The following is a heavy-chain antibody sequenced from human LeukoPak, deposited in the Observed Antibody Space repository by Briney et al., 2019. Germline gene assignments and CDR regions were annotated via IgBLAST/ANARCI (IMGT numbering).Heavy chain of an antibody. CDR3: AGEVGSYDFWGDYTYGKDF. D-gene: IGHD3-3*01. V-gene: IGHV3-30*05. CDR1: GLTFSSFW. Sequence: GGSLTLYCAASGLTFSSFWMHRVRQAPGQGLVWGAIISNDGTNKYYAVSVKARFTSSRANPKSTVYLQMNSLRAEGTAVYDCAGEVGSYDFWGDYTYGKDFWGQGTTVTVSS. CDR2: ISNDGTNK. J-gene: IGHJ6*02.